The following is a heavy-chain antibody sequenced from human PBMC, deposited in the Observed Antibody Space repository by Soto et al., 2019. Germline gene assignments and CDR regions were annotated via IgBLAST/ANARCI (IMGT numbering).Heavy chain of an antibody. Sequence: EVQLVQSGAEVKKPGESLKISCQGSGYSFSTYWIAWVRQMPGKGLEWMGVIYPGDSNTKYSPSFEGQVTLSADKSITNAYLQLSSLKASDTAMYYCARPDYGGLHDALHFWGQGTMVTVSS. CDR3: ARPDYGGLHDALHF. J-gene: IGHJ3*01. D-gene: IGHD4-17*01. CDR2: IYPGDSNT. V-gene: IGHV5-51*01. CDR1: GYSFSTYW.